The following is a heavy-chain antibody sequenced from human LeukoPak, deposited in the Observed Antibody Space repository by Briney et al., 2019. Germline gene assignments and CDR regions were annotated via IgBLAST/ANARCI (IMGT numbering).Heavy chain of an antibody. Sequence: GGSLRHSCAASGFTFNTYTMNWVRQAPGKGLEWVSSITSRSTYIYYADSVKGRFTISRDNAKNSLYLQMNSLRAEDTAVYYCAREWTDKRYDILTGPGYWGQGTLVTVSS. D-gene: IGHD3-9*01. J-gene: IGHJ4*02. CDR1: GFTFNTYT. V-gene: IGHV3-21*01. CDR2: ITSRSTYI. CDR3: AREWTDKRYDILTGPGY.